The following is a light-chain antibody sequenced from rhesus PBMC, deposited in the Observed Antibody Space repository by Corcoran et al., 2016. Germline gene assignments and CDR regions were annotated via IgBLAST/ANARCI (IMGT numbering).Light chain of an antibody. CDR3: QHGYGILFT. CDR1: QGISNI. CDR2: AAS. J-gene: IGKJ3*01. Sequence: DIQMTQSPSSLSASVGDTVTITCQASQGISNILAWYQQKPGKVPNLLIYAASTLQSGVPSRFSGSGSGTDCTLTISSLQPEDFATYYCQHGYGILFTFGPGTKLDIK. V-gene: IGKV1-33*02.